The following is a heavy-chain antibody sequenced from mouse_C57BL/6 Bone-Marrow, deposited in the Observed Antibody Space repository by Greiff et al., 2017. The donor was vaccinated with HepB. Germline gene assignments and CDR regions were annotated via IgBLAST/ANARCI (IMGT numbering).Heavy chain of an antibody. CDR1: GFTFSDYY. Sequence: EVKLMESEGGLVQPGRSMKLSCTASGFTFSDYYMAWVRQVPEKGLEWVANINYDGSSTYYLDSLKSRFIISRDNAKNILYLQMSSLKSEDTATYYCARGIPYYYGSSYWYFDVWGTGTTVTVSS. CDR2: INYDGSST. V-gene: IGHV5-16*01. CDR3: ARGIPYYYGSSYWYFDV. J-gene: IGHJ1*03. D-gene: IGHD1-1*01.